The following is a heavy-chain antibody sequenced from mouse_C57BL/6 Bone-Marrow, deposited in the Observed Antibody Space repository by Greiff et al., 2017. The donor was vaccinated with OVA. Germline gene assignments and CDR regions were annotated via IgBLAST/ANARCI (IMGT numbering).Heavy chain of an antibody. Sequence: QVQLQQSGAELARPGASVKMSCKASGYTFTSYTMHWVKQRPGQGLEWFGYINPSSGYTKYNQKFKDKATLTADKSSSTAYMQLSSRTAEDSAVYYCARSGDGYYNYWGQGTTLTVSS. CDR2: INPSSGYT. V-gene: IGHV1-4*01. CDR3: ARSGDGYYNY. D-gene: IGHD2-3*01. J-gene: IGHJ2*01. CDR1: GYTFTSYT.